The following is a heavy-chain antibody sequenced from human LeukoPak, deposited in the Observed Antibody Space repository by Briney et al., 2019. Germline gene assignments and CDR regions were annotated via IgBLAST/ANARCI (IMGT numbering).Heavy chain of an antibody. CDR2: ISHDGSNK. V-gene: IGHV3-30-3*01. D-gene: IGHD2-2*01. CDR1: GFTFSGYG. Sequence: GRSLRLSCAASGFTFSGYGLHWVRQAPGKRLEWVADISHDGSNKYYADSVKGRFTISRDNSNNTLYLQMNSLRADDTAVYYCARGIAPGATPPLDYGGQGTLVTVSS. CDR3: ARGIAPGATPPLDY. J-gene: IGHJ4*02.